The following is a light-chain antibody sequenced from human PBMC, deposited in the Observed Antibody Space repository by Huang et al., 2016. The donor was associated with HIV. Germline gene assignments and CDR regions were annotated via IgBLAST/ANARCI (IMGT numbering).Light chain of an antibody. CDR1: QSLIHSNGNTY. CDR2: QVS. CDR3: MQGTHLFT. J-gene: IGKJ4*01. Sequence: VVLTQSPLYLSVTLGQPASISCRSSQSLIHSNGNTYLKWFQQRPGQSPRRLSVQVSRRESGVPDRCSGSGSGTDFTLKISRVEAEDVGVYYCMQGTHLFTFGGGTRVDIK. V-gene: IGKV2-30*02.